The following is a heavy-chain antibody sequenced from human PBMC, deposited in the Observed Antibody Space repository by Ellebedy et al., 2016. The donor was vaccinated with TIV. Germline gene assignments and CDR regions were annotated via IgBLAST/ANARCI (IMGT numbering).Heavy chain of an antibody. CDR1: GGSISSSSYY. D-gene: IGHD2-2*01. J-gene: IGHJ6*02. V-gene: IGHV4-39*02. CDR2: IYSSGRT. Sequence: SETLSLXCSVSGGSISSSSYYCDWIRQPPGKGLAWIGSIYSSGRTHYNPSLKSRATISVDTSKNHFSLRLSSVTAADTAVYYCASHRSGIVLVPAHYGMDVWGHGTTVTVSS. CDR3: ASHRSGIVLVPAHYGMDV.